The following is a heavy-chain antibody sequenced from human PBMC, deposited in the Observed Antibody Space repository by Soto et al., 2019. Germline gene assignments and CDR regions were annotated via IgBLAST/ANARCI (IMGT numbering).Heavy chain of an antibody. J-gene: IGHJ4*02. Sequence: QVQLQESGPGLVKPSETLSLTCTVSGGSVSSGSFYWSWIRQPPGKGLEWIGYIYDSGSTNYNPSLKVRVTISVDTSKNQFSLKLSSVTAADTAVYYCARESSKGNYCVWGQGTLVTVSS. CDR3: ARESSKGNYCV. D-gene: IGHD1-7*01. CDR2: IYDSGST. CDR1: GGSVSSGSFY. V-gene: IGHV4-61*01.